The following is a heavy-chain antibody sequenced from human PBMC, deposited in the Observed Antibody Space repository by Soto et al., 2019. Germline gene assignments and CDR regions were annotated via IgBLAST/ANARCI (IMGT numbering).Heavy chain of an antibody. CDR1: GGSISSYY. V-gene: IGHV4-4*07. CDR2: IYTSGST. CDR3: ARGLTTYYYGSGSQLNWFDP. J-gene: IGHJ5*02. D-gene: IGHD3-10*01. Sequence: SETLSLTCTVSGGSISSYYWSWIRQPAGKGLEWIGRIYTSGSTNYNPSLKSRVTMSVDTSKNQFSLKLSSVTAADTAVYYCARGLTTYYYGSGSQLNWFDPWGQGTLVTVS.